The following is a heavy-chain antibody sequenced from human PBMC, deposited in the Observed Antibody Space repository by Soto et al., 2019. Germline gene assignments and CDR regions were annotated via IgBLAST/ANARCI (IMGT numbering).Heavy chain of an antibody. V-gene: IGHV4-4*07. D-gene: IGHD2-2*01. CDR2: IYATGTT. CDR1: GASISGFY. J-gene: IGHJ4*02. CDR3: ARVATRGDIVVVPAENFDY. Sequence: SETLSLTCTVSGASISGFYWSWIRKSAGKGLEWIGRIYATGTTDYNPSLKSRVMMSVDTSKNQFSLKLSSVTAADTAVYYCARVATRGDIVVVPAENFDYWGQGTLVTVSS.